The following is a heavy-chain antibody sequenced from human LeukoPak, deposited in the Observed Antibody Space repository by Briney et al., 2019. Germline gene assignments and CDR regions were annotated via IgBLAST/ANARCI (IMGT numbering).Heavy chain of an antibody. CDR3: ARRIAAADAFDI. Sequence: SETLSLTCTVSGGPISSSSYYWGWIRQPPGKGLEWIGSIYYSGSTYYNPSLKSRVTISVDTSKNQFSLKLSSVTAADTAVYYCARRIAAADAFDIWGQGTTVTVSS. J-gene: IGHJ3*02. CDR2: IYYSGST. CDR1: GGPISSSSYY. D-gene: IGHD6-13*01. V-gene: IGHV4-39*07.